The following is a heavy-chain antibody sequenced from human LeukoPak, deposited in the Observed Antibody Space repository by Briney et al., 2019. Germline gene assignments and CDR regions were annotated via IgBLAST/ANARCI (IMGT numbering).Heavy chain of an antibody. J-gene: IGHJ4*02. D-gene: IGHD6-25*01. CDR2: IWPDGSKK. CDR1: GFTFSTYA. V-gene: IGHV3-33*06. CDR3: AKISSSAESNFDY. Sequence: PGRSLRLSCAASGFTFSTYAMHWVRQAQGKGLEWVAFIWPDGSKKYYADSVKGRFAISRENSKNTVYLQMNDLRPEDTALYFCAKISSSAESNFDYWGQGTLLTVSS.